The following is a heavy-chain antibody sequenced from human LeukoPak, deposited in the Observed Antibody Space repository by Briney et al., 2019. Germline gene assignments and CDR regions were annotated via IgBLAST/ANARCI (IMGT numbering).Heavy chain of an antibody. J-gene: IGHJ4*02. CDR3: ARVVLWFGETTFDY. CDR2: ISSSGSTI. Sequence: GGSLRLSCAASGFTFSSYEMNWVRQAPGKGLEWVSYISSSGSTIYYADSVKGRFTISRGNAKNSLYLQMNSLRAEDAAVYYCARVVLWFGETTFDYWGQGTLVTVSS. CDR1: GFTFSSYE. D-gene: IGHD3-10*01. V-gene: IGHV3-48*03.